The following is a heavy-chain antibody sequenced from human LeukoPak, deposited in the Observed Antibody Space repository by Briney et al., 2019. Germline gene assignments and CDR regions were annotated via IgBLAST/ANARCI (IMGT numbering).Heavy chain of an antibody. CDR3: ARWVSEAVAAPVRAFDI. Sequence: KPSETLSLTCAVYGGSFSGYYWSWIRQPPGKGLEWIGYIYYSGSTYYNPSLKSRVTISVDTSKNQFSLKLSSVTAADTAVYYCARWVSEAVAAPVRAFDIWGQGTMVTVSS. J-gene: IGHJ3*02. CDR2: IYYSGST. CDR1: GGSFSGYY. D-gene: IGHD6-19*01. V-gene: IGHV4-59*12.